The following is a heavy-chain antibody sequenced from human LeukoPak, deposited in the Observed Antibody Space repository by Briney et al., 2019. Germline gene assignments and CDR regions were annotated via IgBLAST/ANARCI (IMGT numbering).Heavy chain of an antibody. J-gene: IGHJ4*02. CDR3: ARRPYGDYTIDS. V-gene: IGHV4-59*08. Sequence: SETLSLTCTVSGXSIRSYYWSWIRQPPGKGLEWIGYIHYSGSTNYNPSLKSRVTMSVDTSKNQFSLKLSSVTAADTAVYYCARRPYGDYTIDSWGQGTLVTVSS. CDR2: IHYSGST. D-gene: IGHD4-17*01. CDR1: GXSIRSYY.